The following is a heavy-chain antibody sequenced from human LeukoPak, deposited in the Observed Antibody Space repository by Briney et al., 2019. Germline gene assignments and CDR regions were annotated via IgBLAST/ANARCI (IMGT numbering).Heavy chain of an antibody. D-gene: IGHD3-16*01. J-gene: IGHJ4*02. V-gene: IGHV1-69*06. CDR3: ARENDSRDPPHFDY. CDR1: GGTFSKYA. Sequence: GASVKVSCEASGGTFSKYAISCGRQAPGQGLEWMGGIIPIFGTANYAQKFRGRVTITADKSTRTAYMELSRLRSENTAVYYCARENDSRDPPHFDYWGQGTLVTVSS. CDR2: IIPIFGTA.